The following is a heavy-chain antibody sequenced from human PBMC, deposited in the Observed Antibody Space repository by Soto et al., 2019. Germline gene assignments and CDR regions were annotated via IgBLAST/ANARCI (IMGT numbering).Heavy chain of an antibody. CDR3: ARRHIDYYDSSGYSDAFDI. V-gene: IGHV4-39*01. CDR2: IYYSGST. D-gene: IGHD3-22*01. Sequence: QLQLQESGPGLVKPSETLSLTCTVSGGSISSSSYYWGWIRQPPGKGLEWIGSIYYSGSTYYNPSLKSRVTISVDTSKNQFSLKLSSVTAADTAVYYCARRHIDYYDSSGYSDAFDIWGQGTMVTVSS. CDR1: GGSISSSSYY. J-gene: IGHJ3*02.